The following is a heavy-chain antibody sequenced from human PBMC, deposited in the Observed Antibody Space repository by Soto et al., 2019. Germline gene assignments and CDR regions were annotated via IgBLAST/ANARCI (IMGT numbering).Heavy chain of an antibody. CDR3: ARGIRNYYGVDV. Sequence: EAQLVESGGGLVQPGGSLRLSCAASGFTFSSYWMHWVRQAPGKGLVWVSRINTDASTTNYADPVKGRFTIFRDNVENTVYLQMNSLRVEDTAVYYCARGIRNYYGVDVWGLGTTVTVS. CDR2: INTDASTT. CDR1: GFTFSSYW. D-gene: IGHD2-21*01. J-gene: IGHJ6*02. V-gene: IGHV3-74*01.